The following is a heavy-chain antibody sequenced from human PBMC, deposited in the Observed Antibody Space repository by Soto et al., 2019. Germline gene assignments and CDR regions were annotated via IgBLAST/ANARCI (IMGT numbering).Heavy chain of an antibody. CDR1: GFTFSSYA. CDR2: ISGSGGST. V-gene: IGHV3-23*01. J-gene: IGHJ4*02. D-gene: IGHD3-10*01. Sequence: PGGFLRLSCAASGFTFSSYAMSWVRQSPGKGLEWVSAISGSGGSTYYADSVKGRFTISRDNSKNTLYLQMNSLRAEDTAVYYCAKDLAEMVRGVIITPPLFDYWGQGTLVTVSS. CDR3: AKDLAEMVRGVIITPPLFDY.